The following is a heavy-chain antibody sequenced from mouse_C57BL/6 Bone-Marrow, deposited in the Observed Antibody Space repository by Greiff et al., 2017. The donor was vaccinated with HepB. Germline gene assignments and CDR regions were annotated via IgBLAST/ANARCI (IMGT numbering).Heavy chain of an antibody. J-gene: IGHJ3*01. Sequence: VQLQQSGAELVRPGASVKLSCTASGFNIKDDYMHWVKQRPEQGLEWIGWIDPENGDTEYASKFQGKATITADTSSNTAYLQLSSLTSEDTAVYYCTTGGYYGYGEGFAYWGQGTLVTVSA. V-gene: IGHV14-4*01. CDR3: TTGGYYGYGEGFAY. CDR2: IDPENGDT. D-gene: IGHD2-2*01. CDR1: GFNIKDDY.